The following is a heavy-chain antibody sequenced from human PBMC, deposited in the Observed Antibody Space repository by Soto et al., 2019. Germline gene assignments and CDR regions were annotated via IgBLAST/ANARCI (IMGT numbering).Heavy chain of an antibody. CDR3: ARMATFGSLNWFDP. CDR2: MNPGSGDT. V-gene: IGHV1-8*01. J-gene: IGHJ5*02. D-gene: IGHD3-16*01. Sequence: ASVKVSCKASGYSFTNNDVSWVRQATGQGLEWMGWMNPGSGDTGYAQKFQGRVTMTRDISIATAYMELSSLRSDDTAIYYCARMATFGSLNWFDPWGQGTLVTVPQ. CDR1: GYSFTNND.